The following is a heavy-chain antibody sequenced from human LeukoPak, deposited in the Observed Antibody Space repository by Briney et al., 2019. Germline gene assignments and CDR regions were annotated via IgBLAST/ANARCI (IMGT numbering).Heavy chain of an antibody. D-gene: IGHD1-1*01. CDR2: ISGSGGTI. CDR1: GFTFSTYE. Sequence: GGSLRLSCAASGFTFSTYEMNWVREAPGKGLEWVSYISGSGGTIYYADSVKGRFTISRDSAKNSLYLQMNRLRGEDTSVYYCARDYLVGGTDAFDIWGQGTMVTVSS. CDR3: ARDYLVGGTDAFDI. J-gene: IGHJ3*02. V-gene: IGHV3-48*03.